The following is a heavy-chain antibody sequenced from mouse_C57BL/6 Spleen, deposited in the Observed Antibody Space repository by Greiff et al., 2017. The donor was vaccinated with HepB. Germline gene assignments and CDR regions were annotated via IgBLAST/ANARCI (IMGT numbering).Heavy chain of an antibody. CDR2: IYPGDGDT. J-gene: IGHJ3*01. D-gene: IGHD2-1*01. CDR1: GYAFSSSW. V-gene: IGHV1-82*01. Sequence: VKLQESGPELVKPGASVKISCKASGYAFSSSWMNWVKQRPGKGLEWIGRIYPGDGDTNYNGKFKGKATLTADKSSSTAYMQLSSLTSEDSAVYFCAYYGNYSAWFAYWGQGTLVTVSA. CDR3: AYYGNYSAWFAY.